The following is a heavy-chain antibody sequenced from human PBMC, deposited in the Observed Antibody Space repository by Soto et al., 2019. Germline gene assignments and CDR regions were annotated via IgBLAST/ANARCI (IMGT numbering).Heavy chain of an antibody. Sequence: EVHLVESGGGLVQPGGSLRLSCAASGFTVSSNYMSWVRQAPGKGLEWVSVIYSGGSTYYGDSVKGRFTISRDNSKNTLDLQMNSLRAEDTAVYYCAREQLRHRTWFGFAYWGQGTLVTVCS. CDR2: IYSGGST. CDR3: AREQLRHRTWFGFAY. CDR1: GFTVSSNY. V-gene: IGHV3-66*01. J-gene: IGHJ4*02. D-gene: IGHD3-10*01.